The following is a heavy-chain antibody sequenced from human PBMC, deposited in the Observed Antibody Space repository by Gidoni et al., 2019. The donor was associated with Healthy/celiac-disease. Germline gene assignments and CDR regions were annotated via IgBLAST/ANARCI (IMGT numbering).Heavy chain of an antibody. V-gene: IGHV4-34*01. J-gene: IGHJ4*02. CDR3: ARVVVVVAATVFDY. CDR2: IDHRGRT. CDR1: GGSFSGYF. Sequence: QVQLQQWGARLLKPSETLSLTCAVHGGSFSGYFWRWIRQPPGKGLEWIGEIDHRGRTNYNPSLKSRVTISVDTSKNQFSLKLSSVTAADTAVYYCARVVVVVAATVFDYWGQGTLVTVSS. D-gene: IGHD2-15*01.